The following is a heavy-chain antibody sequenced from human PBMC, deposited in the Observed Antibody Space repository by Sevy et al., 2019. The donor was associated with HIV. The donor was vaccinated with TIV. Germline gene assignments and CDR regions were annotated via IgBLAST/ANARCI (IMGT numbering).Heavy chain of an antibody. CDR1: GYIFTDYY. CDR3: ARLTTKPTSDLYGMDV. CDR2: TNSDSGVT. V-gene: IGHV1-2*02. Sequence: ASVKVSCKASGYIFTDYYIHWVRQAPGRGLEWMAWTNSDSGVTNNAQRFQGEVTLTRDTSLNTAYLDLSRLKSNDTAIYFCARLTTKPTSDLYGMDVWGQGTTVTVSS. J-gene: IGHJ6*02. D-gene: IGHD4-17*01.